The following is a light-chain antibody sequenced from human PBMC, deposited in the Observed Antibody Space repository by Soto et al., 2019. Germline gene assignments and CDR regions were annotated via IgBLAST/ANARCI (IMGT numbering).Light chain of an antibody. CDR3: CSYAGRNNLGV. J-gene: IGLJ3*02. CDR2: EVS. CDR1: SSDVGGYNY. V-gene: IGLV2-8*01. Sequence: QSALTQPPSASGSPGQSVTISCTGTSSDVGGYNYVSWYQQHPGKAPKLMIYEVSKRPSGVPDRFSGSKSGNTASLTVSGLQAEDEADYYCCSYAGRNNLGVFGGGTKLTVL.